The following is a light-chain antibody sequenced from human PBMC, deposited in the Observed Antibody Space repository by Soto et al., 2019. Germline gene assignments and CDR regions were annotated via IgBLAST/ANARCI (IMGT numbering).Light chain of an antibody. CDR3: MLSYSGPRV. V-gene: IGLV7-46*01. CDR2: ETS. CDR1: TGAVTSGHY. J-gene: IGLJ2*01. Sequence: QAVVTQEPSQTVSPGGTVTLTCGSSTGAVTSGHYPYWFQQKPGQAPKTLIYETSNRHSWTPARFSGSLLGGKAALTLSGAQPEDEAEYYCMLSYSGPRVFGGGTKLTVL.